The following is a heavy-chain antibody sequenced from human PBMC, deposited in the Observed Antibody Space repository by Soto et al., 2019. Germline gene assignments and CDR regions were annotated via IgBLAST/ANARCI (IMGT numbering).Heavy chain of an antibody. Sequence: GGSLRLSCAASGFTFSSYGMHWVRQAPGKGLEWVAVIWYDGSNKYYADSVKGRFTISRDNSKNTLYLQMNSLRAEDTAVYYCARDSTMVRGVIRYWLDYWGQGTLVTVSS. CDR3: ARDSTMVRGVIRYWLDY. CDR1: GFTFSSYG. V-gene: IGHV3-33*01. D-gene: IGHD3-10*01. CDR2: IWYDGSNK. J-gene: IGHJ4*02.